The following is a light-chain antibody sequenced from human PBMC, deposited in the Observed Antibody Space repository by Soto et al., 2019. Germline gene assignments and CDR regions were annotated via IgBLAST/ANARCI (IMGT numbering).Light chain of an antibody. CDR3: QQYNNWPLLYT. CDR2: GAS. J-gene: IGKJ2*01. Sequence: EIVMTQSPATLSMSPGERATLSCRASQSISSNLAWYQQNPGQAPRLLIYGASTRATGIPARFSGSGSGTDFTRTISSLQYEDFAIYYCQQYNNWPLLYTFGQGTKLENK. V-gene: IGKV3-15*01. CDR1: QSISSN.